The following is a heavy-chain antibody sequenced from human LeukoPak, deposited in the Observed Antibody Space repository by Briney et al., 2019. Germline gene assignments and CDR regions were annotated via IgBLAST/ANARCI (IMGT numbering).Heavy chain of an antibody. V-gene: IGHV1-18*04. CDR1: GYTFTYRY. CDR3: ASDGGYFDY. Sequence: ASVKVSCKAAGYTFTYRYLHWVRQAPGQALEWMGWISPYNGNTNYAQRFQGRVTMTTDTSTSTAYMELRSLRFDDTAVYYCASDGGYFDYWGRGNLVTVSS. CDR2: ISPYNGNT. J-gene: IGHJ4*02.